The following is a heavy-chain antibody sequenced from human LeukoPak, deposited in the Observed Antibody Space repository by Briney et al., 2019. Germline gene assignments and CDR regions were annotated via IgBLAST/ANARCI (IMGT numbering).Heavy chain of an antibody. Sequence: GGSLRLSCAASGFTFSEYPMHWVRQAPGKGLEWVAVISYDVGSNTYYADSVKGRFTISRDNAKNSLYLQMNSLRAEDTAVYYCARNHEQQLVLDYWGQGTLVTVSS. V-gene: IGHV3-30-3*01. J-gene: IGHJ4*02. D-gene: IGHD6-13*01. CDR2: ISYDVGSNT. CDR3: ARNHEQQLVLDY. CDR1: GFTFSEYP.